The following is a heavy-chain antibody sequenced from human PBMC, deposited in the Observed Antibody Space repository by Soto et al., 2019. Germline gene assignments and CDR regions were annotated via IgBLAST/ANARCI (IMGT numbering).Heavy chain of an antibody. CDR2: INPNSGGT. V-gene: IGHV1-2*02. Sequence: VASVKVSCKASGYTFTGYYMHWVRQAPGQGLEWMGWINPNSGGTNYAQKFQGRVTMTRDTSISTAYMELSRLRSDDTAVYYCARSERPAAAVLPGSYYYYVTDVWGQGTTVTVSS. CDR1: GYTFTGYY. CDR3: ARSERPAAAVLPGSYYYYVTDV. D-gene: IGHD6-13*01. J-gene: IGHJ6*02.